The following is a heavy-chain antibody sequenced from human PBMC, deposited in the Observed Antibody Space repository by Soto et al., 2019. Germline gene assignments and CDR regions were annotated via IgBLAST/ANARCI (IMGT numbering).Heavy chain of an antibody. CDR3: AKVGELSVDTAMAA. Sequence: PGGSLRLSCAASGFTFSSYAMSWVRQAPGEGLEWVSAISGSGGSTYYADSVKGRFTISRDNSKNTLYLQMNSLRAEDTAVYYCAKVGELSVDTAMAAWGQGTLVTVS. V-gene: IGHV3-23*01. D-gene: IGHD5-18*01. J-gene: IGHJ5*02. CDR1: GFTFSSYA. CDR2: ISGSGGST.